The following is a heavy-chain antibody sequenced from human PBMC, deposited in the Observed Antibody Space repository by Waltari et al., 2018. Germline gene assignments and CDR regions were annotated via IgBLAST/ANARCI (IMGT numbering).Heavy chain of an antibody. CDR1: GGSRRSRY. Sequence: QAQLQESGPGLGKPSETLSLTCTVSGGSRRSRYWSWIRQPPGKGLEWIGYIYYSGSTNYNPSLKSRVTISVDTSKNQFSLKLSSVTAADTAVYYCAGGPTIAGFDYWGQGTLVTVSS. J-gene: IGHJ4*02. V-gene: IGHV4-59*11. D-gene: IGHD5-12*01. CDR2: IYYSGST. CDR3: AGGPTIAGFDY.